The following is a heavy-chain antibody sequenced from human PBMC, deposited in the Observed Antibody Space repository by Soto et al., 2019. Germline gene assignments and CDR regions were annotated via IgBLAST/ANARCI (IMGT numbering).Heavy chain of an antibody. D-gene: IGHD4-17*01. J-gene: IGHJ6*03. CDR1: GFTFSSYA. Sequence: GGSLRLSCAASGFTFSSYAMSWVRQAPGKGLEWVSAISGSGGSTYYADSVKGRFTISRDNSKNTLYLQMNSLRAEDTAVYYCAKGSYGDYQRYYYYYMDVWGKGTTVTVSS. CDR2: ISGSGGST. CDR3: AKGSYGDYQRYYYYYMDV. V-gene: IGHV3-23*01.